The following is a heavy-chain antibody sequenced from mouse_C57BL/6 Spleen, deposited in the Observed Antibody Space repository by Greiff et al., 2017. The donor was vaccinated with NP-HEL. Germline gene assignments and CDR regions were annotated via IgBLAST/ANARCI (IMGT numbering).Heavy chain of an antibody. Sequence: VQLQQSGPELVKPGASVKMSCKASGYTFTDYNMHWVKQSHGKSLEWIGYINPNNGGTSYNQKFKGKATLTVNKSSSTAYMEPRSLTSEDSAVYYCARYYGSSPFAYWGQGTLVTVSA. J-gene: IGHJ3*01. V-gene: IGHV1-22*01. D-gene: IGHD1-1*01. CDR1: GYTFTDYN. CDR3: ARYYGSSPFAY. CDR2: INPNNGGT.